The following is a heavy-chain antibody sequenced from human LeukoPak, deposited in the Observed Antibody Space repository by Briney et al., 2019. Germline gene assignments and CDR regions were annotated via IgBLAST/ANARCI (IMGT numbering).Heavy chain of an antibody. CDR2: IRSKANSYAT. J-gene: IGHJ4*02. V-gene: IGHV3-73*01. Sequence: GGSLRLSCAASGFTFSGSAMHWVRQASGKGLEWVGRIRSKANSYATAYAASVKGRFTISRDDSKNTAYLQTNSLKTEDTAVYYCTRPRHPDYYDSSGIDYWGQGTLVTVSS. CDR3: TRPRHPDYYDSSGIDY. D-gene: IGHD3-22*01. CDR1: GFTFSGSA.